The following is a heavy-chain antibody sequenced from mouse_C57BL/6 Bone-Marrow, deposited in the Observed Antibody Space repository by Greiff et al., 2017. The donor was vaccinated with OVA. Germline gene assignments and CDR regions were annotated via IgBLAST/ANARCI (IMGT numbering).Heavy chain of an antibody. Sequence: VQLQQSGPELVKPGASVKISCKASGYTFTDYYMNWVKQSHGKSLEWIGDINPNNGGTSYNQKFKGKATLTVDKSSSTAYMELRSLTSEDSAVYYCARGTTVAYWGQGTTLTVSS. CDR2: INPNNGGT. CDR1: GYTFTDYY. D-gene: IGHD1-1*01. J-gene: IGHJ2*01. V-gene: IGHV1-26*01. CDR3: ARGTTVAY.